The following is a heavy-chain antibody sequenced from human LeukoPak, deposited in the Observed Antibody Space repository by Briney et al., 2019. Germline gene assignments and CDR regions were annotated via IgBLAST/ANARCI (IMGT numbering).Heavy chain of an antibody. V-gene: IGHV1-24*01. D-gene: IGHD3-16*02. CDR2: FDPEDGET. J-gene: IGHJ4*02. Sequence: ASVKVSCKVSGYTLTELSMHWVRQAPGKGLEWMGGFDPEDGETIDAQKFQGRVTMTEDTSTDTAYMELSSLRSEDTAVYYCANDLRDYVWGSYRRFDYWRQGTLVTVSS. CDR1: GYTLTELS. CDR3: ANDLRDYVWGSYRRFDY.